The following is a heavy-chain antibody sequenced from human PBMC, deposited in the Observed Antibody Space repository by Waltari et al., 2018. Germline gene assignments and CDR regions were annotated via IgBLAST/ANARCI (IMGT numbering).Heavy chain of an antibody. Sequence: QVQLVQSGAEVKKPGSSVKVSCKASGGTFSSYAISWVRQAPGQGLEWMGGIIPILGTANYAQKFQGRVTITADKSTSTAYMELSSLRSEDTAVYYCARARAGKWLVPVIWFDPWGQGTLVTVSS. V-gene: IGHV1-69*14. CDR3: ARARAGKWLVPVIWFDP. CDR2: IIPILGTA. J-gene: IGHJ5*02. CDR1: GGTFSSYA. D-gene: IGHD6-19*01.